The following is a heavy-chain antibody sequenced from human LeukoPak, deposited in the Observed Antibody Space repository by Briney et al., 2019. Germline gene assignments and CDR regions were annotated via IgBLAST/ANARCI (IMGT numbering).Heavy chain of an antibody. D-gene: IGHD1-1*01. Sequence: GASVKVSCKASGGTFSSYAISWVRQAPGQGLEWMGGIIPIFGTANYAQKFQGRVTITADESTSTAYMELRSLRSGDTAVYYCARDGKASNWFDPWGQGTLVTVSS. CDR3: ARDGKASNWFDP. CDR2: IIPIFGTA. J-gene: IGHJ5*02. CDR1: GGTFSSYA. V-gene: IGHV1-69*13.